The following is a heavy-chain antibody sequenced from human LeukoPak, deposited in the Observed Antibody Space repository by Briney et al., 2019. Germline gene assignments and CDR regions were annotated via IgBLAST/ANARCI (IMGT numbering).Heavy chain of an antibody. J-gene: IGHJ4*02. Sequence: GGSLRLSCAASGFTFSHFGFHWVRQAPGKGLEWVAVIWSDGTNKHYGDSVKGRFIIQRDDSQKTVYLQMNRLRAEDTAIYYCAKDAQRGFDYSNSLEYWGQGSLVTVSS. D-gene: IGHD4-11*01. V-gene: IGHV3-33*06. CDR2: IWSDGTNK. CDR3: AKDAQRGFDYSNSLEY. CDR1: GFTFSHFG.